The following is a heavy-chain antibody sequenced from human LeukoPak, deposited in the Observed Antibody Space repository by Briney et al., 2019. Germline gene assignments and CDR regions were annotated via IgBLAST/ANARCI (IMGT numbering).Heavy chain of an antibody. CDR3: AKDKVSWGSTVTLDY. D-gene: IGHD4-17*01. CDR2: ITSSGTHI. CDR1: GFTFSSFN. V-gene: IGHV3-21*06. Sequence: GGSLRLSCAASGFTFSSFNMNWVRQAPGKAMEWVSSITSSGTHIFYADSVRGRFTISRDNAKNSLYLQMDSLGPDDTAVYYCAKDKVSWGSTVTLDYWGQGTLVTVSS. J-gene: IGHJ4*02.